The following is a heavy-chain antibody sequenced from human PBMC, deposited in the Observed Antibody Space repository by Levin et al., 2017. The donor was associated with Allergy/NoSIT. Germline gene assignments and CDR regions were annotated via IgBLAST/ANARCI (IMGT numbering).Heavy chain of an antibody. Sequence: SQTLSLTCAVYGGSFSGYYWSWIRQPPGKGLEWIGEINHSGSTNYNPSLKSRVTISVDTSKNQFSLKLSSVTAADTAVYYCARCPFQLLQYWYFDLWGRGTLVTVSS. CDR3: ARCPFQLLQYWYFDL. V-gene: IGHV4-34*01. J-gene: IGHJ2*01. CDR2: INHSGST. CDR1: GGSFSGYY. D-gene: IGHD2-2*01.